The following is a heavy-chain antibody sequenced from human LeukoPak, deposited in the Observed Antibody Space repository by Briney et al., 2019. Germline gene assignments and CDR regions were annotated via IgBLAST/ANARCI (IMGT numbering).Heavy chain of an antibody. Sequence: ASVKVSCKASGGTFSSYAISWVRQAPGQGLEWMGGIIPIFGTANYAQKFQGRVTITTDESTSTAYMELSSLRSEDTAVYYCARGDGYNHQFDYWRQGTLVTVSS. CDR3: ARGDGYNHQFDY. CDR2: IIPIFGTA. J-gene: IGHJ4*02. CDR1: GGTFSSYA. V-gene: IGHV1-69*05. D-gene: IGHD5-24*01.